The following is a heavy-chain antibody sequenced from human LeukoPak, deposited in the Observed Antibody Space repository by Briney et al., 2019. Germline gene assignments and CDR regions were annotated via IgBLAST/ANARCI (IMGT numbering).Heavy chain of an antibody. CDR1: SGSISSYY. D-gene: IGHD3-22*01. CDR3: ARVIDSSGYWYYFDY. Sequence: SETLSLTCTVSSGSISSYYWSWIRQPPGKGLEWIGYIYYSGSTNYNPSLKSRVTISVDTSKNQFSLKLSSVTAADTAVYYCARVIDSSGYWYYFDYWGQGTLVTVSS. CDR2: IYYSGST. J-gene: IGHJ4*02. V-gene: IGHV4-59*01.